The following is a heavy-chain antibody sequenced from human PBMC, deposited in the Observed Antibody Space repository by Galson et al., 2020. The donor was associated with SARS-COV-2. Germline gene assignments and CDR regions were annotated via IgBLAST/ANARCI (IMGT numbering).Heavy chain of an antibody. V-gene: IGHV1-24*01. CDR1: GYTLTELS. Sequence: ASVKVSCKVSGYTLTELSMHWVRQAPGKGLEWMGGFDPEDGETIYAQKFQGRVTMTEDTSTDTAYMELSSLRSEDTAVYYCATALPVDDSSGYYPDYWGQGTLVTVSS. CDR3: ATALPVDDSSGYYPDY. D-gene: IGHD3-22*01. CDR2: FDPEDGET. J-gene: IGHJ4*02.